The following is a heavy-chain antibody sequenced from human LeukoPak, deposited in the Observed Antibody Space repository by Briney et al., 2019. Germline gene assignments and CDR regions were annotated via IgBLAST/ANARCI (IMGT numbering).Heavy chain of an antibody. CDR1: GGTFSSYA. CDR3: ERDCRSYYDFWSGYHDAFDI. Sequence: SVKVSRKASGGTFSSYAISWVRQAPGQGLEWMGGIIPIFGTANYAQKFQGRVTITADESTSTAYMELSSLRSEDTAVYYCERDCRSYYDFWSGYHDAFDIWGQGTMVTVSS. D-gene: IGHD3-3*01. V-gene: IGHV1-69*13. CDR2: IIPIFGTA. J-gene: IGHJ3*02.